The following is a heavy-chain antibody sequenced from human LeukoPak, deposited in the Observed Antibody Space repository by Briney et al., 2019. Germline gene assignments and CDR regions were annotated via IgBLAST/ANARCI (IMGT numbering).Heavy chain of an antibody. CDR3: AVDCSSTSCYGPTHGDY. D-gene: IGHD2-2*01. V-gene: IGHV1-46*01. CDR1: GYTFTSYY. Sequence: ASVKVSCKASGYTFTSYYMHWVRQAPGQGLEWMGIINPSGGSTSYAQKFQGRVTMTRDTSTSTVYMELSSLRSEDTAVYYCAVDCSSTSCYGPTHGDYWGQGTLVTVSS. J-gene: IGHJ4*02. CDR2: INPSGGST.